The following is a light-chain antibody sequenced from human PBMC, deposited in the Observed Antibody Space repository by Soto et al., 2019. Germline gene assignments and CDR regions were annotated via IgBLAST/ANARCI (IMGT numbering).Light chain of an antibody. J-gene: IGKJ2*01. CDR1: QSVSSD. Sequence: EIVRTQSPATRSVSPGEKATLSCSARQSVSSDLAWYQHKPGQAPRLLVYCASTIATGIPASFSCSGGGTKYTPTISSLQSEDFAVDYCQQYNNWPLYTFGQGTRLEIK. V-gene: IGKV3D-15*01. CDR3: QQYNNWPLYT. CDR2: CAS.